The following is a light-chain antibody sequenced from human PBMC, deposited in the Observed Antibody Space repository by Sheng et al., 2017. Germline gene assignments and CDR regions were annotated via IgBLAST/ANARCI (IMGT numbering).Light chain of an antibody. Sequence: EIVLTQSPGTLSVSPGERATLSCRASLTVNTNYVAWYQKRPGQPPRVLIYGASKRATGIPDRFSGSGSGTEFTLTISSLQPDDFATYYCQQYNNGYTFGQGTKLEIK. CDR3: QQYNNGYT. J-gene: IGKJ2*01. V-gene: IGKV3-20*01. CDR1: LTVNTNY. CDR2: GAS.